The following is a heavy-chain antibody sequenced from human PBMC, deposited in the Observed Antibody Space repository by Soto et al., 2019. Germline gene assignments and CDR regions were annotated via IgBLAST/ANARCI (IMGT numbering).Heavy chain of an antibody. CDR1: GFTFSDHY. Sequence: EVQLVESGGGLVQPGGSLRLSCAASGFTFSDHYMDWVRQAPGKGLEWVGRTRNKANSYSTEYAASVKGRFTISRDYSKNSLYLRMNSLKSEDTAVYYCARVALSADPREYSDHWGQGTLVTVSS. CDR3: ARVALSADPREYSDH. CDR2: TRNKANSYST. V-gene: IGHV3-72*01. D-gene: IGHD1-26*01. J-gene: IGHJ4*02.